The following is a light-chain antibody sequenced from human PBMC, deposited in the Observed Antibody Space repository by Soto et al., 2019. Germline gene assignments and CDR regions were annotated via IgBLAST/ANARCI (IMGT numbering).Light chain of an antibody. Sequence: QLVLTQSPSASASLGASVKLTCTLSSGHSDYGIAWHQQQPDKGPRYLMKLNRDGSHNKGDGIPDRFSGSSSGAERYLTISIRKSADEADYYWQTWDTVVVFGGGTKLTVL. CDR3: QTWDTVVV. V-gene: IGLV4-69*01. J-gene: IGLJ2*01. CDR1: SGHSDYG. CDR2: LNRDGSH.